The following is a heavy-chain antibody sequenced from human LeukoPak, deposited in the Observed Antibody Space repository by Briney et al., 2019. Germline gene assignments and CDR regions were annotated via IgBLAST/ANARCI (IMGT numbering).Heavy chain of an antibody. CDR3: ARALSVDTAMEVVPQAPLVYNWFDP. D-gene: IGHD5-18*01. Sequence: SETLSLTCTVSGGSISSGGYYWSWIRQHPGKGLEWVGYIYYSGSTYYNPSLKSRVTISVDTSKNQFSLKLSSVTAADTAVYYCARALSVDTAMEVVPQAPLVYNWFDPWGQGTLVTVSS. CDR2: IYYSGST. V-gene: IGHV4-31*03. CDR1: GGSISSGGYY. J-gene: IGHJ5*02.